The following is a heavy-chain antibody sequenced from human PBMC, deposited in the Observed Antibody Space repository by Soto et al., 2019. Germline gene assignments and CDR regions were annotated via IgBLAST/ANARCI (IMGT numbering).Heavy chain of an antibody. V-gene: IGHV3-11*06. J-gene: IGHJ4*02. CDR2: ISSSSSYT. Sequence: PGGSIRISCAASGFTFSDYYMSWIRQAPGKGLEWVSYISSSSSYTNYADSVKGRFTISRDNAKNSLYLQMNSLRAEDTAVYYCARARLGTTEGYFDYWGQGTLVTVSS. CDR1: GFTFSDYY. CDR3: ARARLGTTEGYFDY. D-gene: IGHD4-4*01.